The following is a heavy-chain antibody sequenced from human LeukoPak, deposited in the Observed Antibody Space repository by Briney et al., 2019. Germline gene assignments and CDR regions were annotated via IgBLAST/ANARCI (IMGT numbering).Heavy chain of an antibody. J-gene: IGHJ4*02. CDR1: GYTFTNYD. Sequence: ASVRVSCKASGYTFTNYDINWVRQASGQGLEWMGWINPNSGGTNYAQKFQGRVTMTRDTSISTAYMELSRLRSDDTAVYYCARETTVTTNEFDYWGQGTLVTVSS. D-gene: IGHD4-17*01. CDR2: INPNSGGT. CDR3: ARETTVTTNEFDY. V-gene: IGHV1-2*02.